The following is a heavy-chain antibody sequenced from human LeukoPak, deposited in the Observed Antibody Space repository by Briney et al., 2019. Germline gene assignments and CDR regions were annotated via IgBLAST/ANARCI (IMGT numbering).Heavy chain of an antibody. CDR2: ICYNGKS. CDR3: ARPLGADYIWGSYRT. Sequence: STETLSLTCTVSGGSISRSNYCWGWIRQPPGKGLEWIESICYNGKSYYNPSLKSRVSISVDTSKNQFSLRLTSVSAADTAVYYCARPLGADYIWGSYRTWGQGTLVTVSS. J-gene: IGHJ5*02. V-gene: IGHV4-39*01. CDR1: GGSISRSNYC. D-gene: IGHD3-16*02.